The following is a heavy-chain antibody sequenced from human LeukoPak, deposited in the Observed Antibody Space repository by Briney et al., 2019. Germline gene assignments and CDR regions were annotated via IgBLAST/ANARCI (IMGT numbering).Heavy chain of an antibody. CDR1: GGSISSYY. D-gene: IGHD3-10*01. CDR2: IYYSGST. V-gene: IGHV4-59*01. CDR3: ARDLGFGSGSYGSFDY. J-gene: IGHJ4*02. Sequence: SETLSLTCTVSGGSISSYYWSWIRQPPGKGREWIGYIYYSGSTNYNPSLKSRVTISVDTSKNQFSLKLSSVTAADTAVYYCARDLGFGSGSYGSFDYWGQGTLVTVPS.